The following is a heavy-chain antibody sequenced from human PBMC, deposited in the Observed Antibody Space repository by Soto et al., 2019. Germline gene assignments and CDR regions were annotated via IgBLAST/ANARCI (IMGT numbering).Heavy chain of an antibody. V-gene: IGHV4-30-4*01. J-gene: IGHJ5*01. Sequence: SETLSLTCTVSGGSIRGDDYWNRIRQAPGKGLEWIGYVYHTGSTYHNPSLKSRGSISVDTSNNQFSLKLSSVTAADTAVYFCAREPYDITGNRIDSWGQGIPVTVSS. CDR2: VYHTGST. CDR1: GGSIRGDDY. CDR3: AREPYDITGNRIDS. D-gene: IGHD3-22*01.